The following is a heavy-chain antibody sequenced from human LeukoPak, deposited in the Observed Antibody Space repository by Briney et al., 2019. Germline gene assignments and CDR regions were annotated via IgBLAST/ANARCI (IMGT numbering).Heavy chain of an antibody. V-gene: IGHV3-53*01. J-gene: IGHJ5*02. CDR3: AGSTTVAYH. CDR1: GFTVGSYY. CDR2: IYSGGST. Sequence: PGGSLRLSCAASGFTVGSYYMNWVRQAPGKGLEWVSVIYSGGSTSSADSVKGRFTISRDNSKNTLYLQMNSLRAEDTAVYYCAGSTTVAYHWGQGTLVTVSS. D-gene: IGHD4-23*01.